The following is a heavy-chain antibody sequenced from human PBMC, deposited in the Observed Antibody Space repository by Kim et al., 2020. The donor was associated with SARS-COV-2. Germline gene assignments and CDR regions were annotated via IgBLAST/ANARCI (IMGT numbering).Heavy chain of an antibody. Sequence: SETLSLTCTVSGGSISSSSYYWGWIRQPPGKGLEWIGSIYYSGSTYYNPSLKSRDTISVDTSKNQFSLKLSSVTAADTAVYYCASGLLRYFDWLSSGGVNWFDPWGQGTLVTVST. J-gene: IGHJ5*02. CDR2: IYYSGST. V-gene: IGHV4-39*01. D-gene: IGHD3-9*01. CDR1: GGSISSSSYY. CDR3: ASGLLRYFDWLSSGGVNWFDP.